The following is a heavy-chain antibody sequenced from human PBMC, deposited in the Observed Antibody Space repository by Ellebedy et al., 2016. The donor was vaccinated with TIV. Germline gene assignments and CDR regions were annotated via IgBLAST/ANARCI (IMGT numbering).Heavy chain of an antibody. Sequence: PGGSLRLSCAASGFTFDDYGMSWVRQAPGKGLEWVSGINWNGCSTGYADSVKGRFTISRDNAKNSLYLQMNSLRAEDTALYYCARWPDYRYTSSPDYWGQGTLVTVSS. CDR1: GFTFDDYG. V-gene: IGHV3-20*04. J-gene: IGHJ4*02. D-gene: IGHD6-13*01. CDR3: ARWPDYRYTSSPDY. CDR2: INWNGCST.